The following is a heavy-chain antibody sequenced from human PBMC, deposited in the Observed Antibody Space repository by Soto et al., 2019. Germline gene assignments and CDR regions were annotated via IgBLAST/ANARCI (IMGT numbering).Heavy chain of an antibody. CDR2: IKRESEGGTA. CDR1: GFTASNFW. J-gene: IGHJ4*02. V-gene: IGHV3-15*01. CDR3: TVDSMRPY. Sequence: EVQLVESGGGLVKPGGSLRLSCAASGFTASNFWMSWVRQAPGKGLEWIALIKRESEGGTADFAPLVKGRFTISRDDLKNTLYLDMNSLKTEDTAVYYCTVDSMRPYWGQGTMVTVSS.